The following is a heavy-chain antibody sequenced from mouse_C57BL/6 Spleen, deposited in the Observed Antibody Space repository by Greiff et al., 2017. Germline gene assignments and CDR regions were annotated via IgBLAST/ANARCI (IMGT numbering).Heavy chain of an antibody. J-gene: IGHJ2*01. CDR1: GYTFTSSG. V-gene: IGHV1-81*01. Sequence: VQLQESGAELARPGASVKLSCKASGYTFTSSGISWVKQRTGQGLEWIGEIYPRSGNTYYNEKFKGKATLTADKSSSTAYMELRSLTSEDSAVYFCARPVITTVVATRDYWGQGTTLTVSS. CDR2: IYPRSGNT. D-gene: IGHD1-1*01. CDR3: ARPVITTVVATRDY.